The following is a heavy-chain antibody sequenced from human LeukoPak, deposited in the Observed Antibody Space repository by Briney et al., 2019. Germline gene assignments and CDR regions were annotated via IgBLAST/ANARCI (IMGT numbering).Heavy chain of an antibody. Sequence: ASVKVSCKASGYTFTSYGISRVRQAPGQGLEWMGWISTYNGNTNYAQKVQGRVTMTTDTSTSTAYMELRSLRSDDTAVYYCARGDSSSWYIIRFDYWGQGTPVTVSS. D-gene: IGHD6-13*01. CDR2: ISTYNGNT. CDR1: GYTFTSYG. CDR3: ARGDSSSWYIIRFDY. J-gene: IGHJ4*02. V-gene: IGHV1-18*01.